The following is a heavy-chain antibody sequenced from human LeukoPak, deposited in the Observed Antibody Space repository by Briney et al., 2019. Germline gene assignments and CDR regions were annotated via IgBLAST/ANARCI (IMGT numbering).Heavy chain of an antibody. Sequence: GGSLRLSCAASGFTFSSYGMHWVRQAPGKGLEWVSVIYSGGTTYYADSIKGRFTISRDNSKNTLYLQMNSLRAEDTAVYYCAGRYDSIGYPLHWGQGTLVTVSS. CDR3: AGRYDSIGYPLH. CDR2: IYSGGTT. J-gene: IGHJ4*02. V-gene: IGHV3-NL1*01. CDR1: GFTFSSYG. D-gene: IGHD3-22*01.